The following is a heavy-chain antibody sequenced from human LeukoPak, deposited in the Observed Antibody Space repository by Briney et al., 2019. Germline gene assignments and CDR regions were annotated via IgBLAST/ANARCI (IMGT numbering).Heavy chain of an antibody. Sequence: SETLFLTCTVSGYSISSGYYWGWIRQPPGKGLEWIGYIYYSGYTNYKPSLKSRVTISVDTSKNQFSLKLSSVTAADTAVYYCARVPPVLGTQYFDLWGRGTLVTVPS. CDR3: ARVPPVLGTQYFDL. D-gene: IGHD1-1*01. CDR1: GYSISSGYY. V-gene: IGHV4-61*05. CDR2: IYYSGYT. J-gene: IGHJ2*01.